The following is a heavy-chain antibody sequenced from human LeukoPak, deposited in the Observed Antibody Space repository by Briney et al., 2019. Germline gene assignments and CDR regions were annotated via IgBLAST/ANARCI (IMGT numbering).Heavy chain of an antibody. Sequence: GGSLRLSCAASGFTFDDYAMSWVRQAPGKGLEWVSAISGSGGSTYYADSVKGRFTISRDNSKNTLYLQMNSLRAEDTAVYYCEVEMATIGDAFDIWGQGTMVTVSS. CDR3: EVEMATIGDAFDI. J-gene: IGHJ3*02. V-gene: IGHV3-23*01. CDR2: ISGSGGST. CDR1: GFTFDDYA. D-gene: IGHD5-24*01.